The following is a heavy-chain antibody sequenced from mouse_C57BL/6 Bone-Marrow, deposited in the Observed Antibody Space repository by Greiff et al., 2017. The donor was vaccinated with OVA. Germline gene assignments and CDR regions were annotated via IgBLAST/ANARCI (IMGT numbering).Heavy chain of an antibody. D-gene: IGHD1-1*01. Sequence: EVKLVESGGGLVQPGGSMKLSCAASGFTFSDAWMDWVRQSPEKGLEWVAEIRNKANNHATYYAESVKGRFNISRDDSKSSVYLQMNSLRAEDTGIYYCTRATTVVAKSFDYWGQGTTLTVSS. CDR1: GFTFSDAW. V-gene: IGHV6-6*01. J-gene: IGHJ2*01. CDR3: TRATTVVAKSFDY. CDR2: IRNKANNHAT.